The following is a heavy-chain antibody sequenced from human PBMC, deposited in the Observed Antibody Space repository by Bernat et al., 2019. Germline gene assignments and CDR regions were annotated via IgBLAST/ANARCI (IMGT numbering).Heavy chain of an antibody. CDR2: ISAYSGYT. J-gene: IGHJ4*02. D-gene: IGHD4-11*01. CDR1: GYTFSHFG. CDR3: ARGLSNDCSSFEAY. Sequence: QVQLVQSGAEVKKPGASVKLSCKASGYTFSHFGISWVRQAPGQRLEWMGWISAYSGYTHYAQKFQGRVTMTTDSSTNTASMDMRSLRADDTARYFCARGLSNDCSSFEAYWGQGTLVTVSS. V-gene: IGHV1-18*01.